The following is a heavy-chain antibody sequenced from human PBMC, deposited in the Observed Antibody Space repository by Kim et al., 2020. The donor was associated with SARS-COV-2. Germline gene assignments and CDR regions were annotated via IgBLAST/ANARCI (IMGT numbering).Heavy chain of an antibody. J-gene: IGHJ6*02. CDR3: ARPYCSGGSCYSGGPYGMDV. V-gene: IGHV1-69*13. CDR2: IIPNFGTA. D-gene: IGHD2-15*01. Sequence: SVKVSCKASGGTFSSYAISWVRQAPGQGLEWMGGIIPNFGTANYAQKFQGRVTITADESTSTAYMELSSLRSEDTAVYYCARPYCSGGSCYSGGPYGMDVWGQGTTVTVSS. CDR1: GGTFSSYA.